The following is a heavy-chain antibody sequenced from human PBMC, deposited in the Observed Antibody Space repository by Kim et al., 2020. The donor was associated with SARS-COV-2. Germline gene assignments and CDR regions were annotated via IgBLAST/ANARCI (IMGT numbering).Heavy chain of an antibody. Sequence: GGSLRLSCAASGFTFSSYAMHWVRQAPGKGLEWVAVISYDGSNKYYADSVKGRFTISRDNSKNTLYLQMNSLRAEDTAVYYCARGGDVWVGASDNVDYWG. D-gene: IGHD1-26*01. CDR3: ARGGDVWVGASDNVDY. J-gene: IGHJ4*01. CDR2: ISYDGSNK. CDR1: GFTFSSYA. V-gene: IGHV3-30-3*01.